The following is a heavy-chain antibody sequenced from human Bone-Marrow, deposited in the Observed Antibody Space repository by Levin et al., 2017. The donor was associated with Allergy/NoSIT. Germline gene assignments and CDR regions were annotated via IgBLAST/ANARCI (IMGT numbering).Heavy chain of an antibody. CDR2: IYHSGST. V-gene: IGHV4-38-2*01. Sequence: SETLSLTCAVSGYSISSGYYWGWIRQPPGKGLEWIGSIYHSGSTYYNPSLKSRVTISVDTSKNQFSLKLSSVTAADTAVYYCARGPISYFDYWGQGTLVTVSS. CDR3: ARGPISYFDY. J-gene: IGHJ4*02. CDR1: GYSISSGYY.